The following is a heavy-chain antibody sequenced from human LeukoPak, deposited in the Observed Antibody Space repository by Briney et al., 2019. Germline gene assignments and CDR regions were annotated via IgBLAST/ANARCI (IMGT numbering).Heavy chain of an antibody. Sequence: GGSLGLSCAASGFSFSSYGMHWVRQAPGKGLEGVAVIWYDGNNKYYADSVKGRFTISRDNSKNTLHLQMNSLRAEDTALYYCARDRYYGSENYYYYYHMDVWGTGTTVTVSS. CDR2: IWYDGNNK. CDR1: GFSFSSYG. CDR3: ARDRYYGSENYYYYYHMDV. D-gene: IGHD3-10*01. V-gene: IGHV3-33*01. J-gene: IGHJ6*03.